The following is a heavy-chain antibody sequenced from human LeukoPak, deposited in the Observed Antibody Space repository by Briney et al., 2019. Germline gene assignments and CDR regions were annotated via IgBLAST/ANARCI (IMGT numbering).Heavy chain of an antibody. D-gene: IGHD3-3*01. CDR2: IHNSGNT. V-gene: IGHV4-59*08. CDR1: GASISSYY. J-gene: IGHJ5*02. CDR3: ASQYDFWSFDP. Sequence: SETLSLTCSVSGASISSYYWSWIRQPPGKGLEWIGYIHNSGNTNYNPSLKRRVTISVDTPKKELSLKLTSVTAADTAVYYCASQYDFWSFDPWGQGTLATVSS.